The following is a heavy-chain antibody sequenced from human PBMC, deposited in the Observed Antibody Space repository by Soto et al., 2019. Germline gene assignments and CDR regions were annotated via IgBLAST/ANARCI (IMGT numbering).Heavy chain of an antibody. CDR1: GFTFSSYA. CDR2: ISGSGGST. D-gene: IGHD3-10*01. CDR3: AKRLWFGELWAYGMDV. V-gene: IGHV3-23*01. Sequence: GGSLRLSCAASGFTFSSYAMSWVRQAPGKGLEWVSAISGSGGSTYYADSVKGRFTISRDNSKNTLYLQMNSLRAEDTAVYYCAKRLWFGELWAYGMDVWGQGTTVTVSS. J-gene: IGHJ6*02.